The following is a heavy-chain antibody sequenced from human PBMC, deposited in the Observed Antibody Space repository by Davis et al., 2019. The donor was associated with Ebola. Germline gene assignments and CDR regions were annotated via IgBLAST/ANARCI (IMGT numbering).Heavy chain of an antibody. D-gene: IGHD3-9*01. Sequence: GGSLRLSCAASGFTFSNWAMTWVRQAPGKGLEWVSSISASSDRTDYTDSGKARFTISRDNSKNTLYLQMNNLRAEDTAVYYCAKVMMGDYDILYYYYGMDVWGQGTTVTVSS. CDR3: AKVMMGDYDILYYYYGMDV. J-gene: IGHJ6*02. V-gene: IGHV3-23*01. CDR1: GFTFSNWA. CDR2: ISASSDRT.